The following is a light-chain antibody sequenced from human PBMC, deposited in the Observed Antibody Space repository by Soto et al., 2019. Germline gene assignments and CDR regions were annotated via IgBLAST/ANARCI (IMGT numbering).Light chain of an antibody. J-gene: IGKJ1*01. V-gene: IGKV3-15*01. Sequence: EMAMTQSQATLSVSPGERAALSCRATQMVSSLLAWYQQKPGQAPTLLLHGATTRATGIPARISGAGSGTEFTLTISSLQSEDFAVYYCQQYNNWPRTFGQGTKVDIK. CDR1: QMVSSL. CDR2: GAT. CDR3: QQYNNWPRT.